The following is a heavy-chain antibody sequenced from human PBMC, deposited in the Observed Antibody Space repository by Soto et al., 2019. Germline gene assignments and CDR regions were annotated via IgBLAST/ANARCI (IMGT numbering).Heavy chain of an antibody. Sequence: GASVKVSCKASGGTFSSYAISWVRQAPGQGLEWMGGIIPIFGTANYAQKFQGRVTITADESTSTAYMELSSLRSEDTAVYYCAREGTLAKYSGSWYTLDYWGQGTLVTVSS. CDR2: IIPIFGTA. CDR1: GGTFSSYA. D-gene: IGHD6-13*01. V-gene: IGHV1-69*13. J-gene: IGHJ4*02. CDR3: AREGTLAKYSGSWYTLDY.